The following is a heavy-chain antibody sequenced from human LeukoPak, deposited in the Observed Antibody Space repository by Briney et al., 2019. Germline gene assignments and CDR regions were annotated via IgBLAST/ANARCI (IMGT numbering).Heavy chain of an antibody. V-gene: IGHV1-8*01. J-gene: IGHJ4*02. CDR3: ATELRWKDH. CDR1: GYTFTNYD. Sequence: GASVKVSCKASGYTFTNYDINWVRQATGQGLEWMGYMKPNSGNTGYAQKFQGRVTMTRDTSIGTAYMELSSLTSEDTAVYYCATELRWKDHWGQGTLVTVSS. CDR2: MKPNSGNT. D-gene: IGHD4-23*01.